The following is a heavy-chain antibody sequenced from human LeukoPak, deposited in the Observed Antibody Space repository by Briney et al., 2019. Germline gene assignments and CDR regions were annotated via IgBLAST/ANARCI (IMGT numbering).Heavy chain of an antibody. CDR1: GGTFISYA. Sequence: SVKVSCKASGGTFISYAISWVRQAPGQGLEWMGGIIPIFGTANYAQKFQGRVTITADESTSTAYMELSSLRSEDTAVYYCARDGAAGVHYYYYYGMDVWGQGTTVTVSS. V-gene: IGHV1-69*13. CDR3: ARDGAAGVHYYYYYGMDV. J-gene: IGHJ6*02. CDR2: IIPIFGTA. D-gene: IGHD6-13*01.